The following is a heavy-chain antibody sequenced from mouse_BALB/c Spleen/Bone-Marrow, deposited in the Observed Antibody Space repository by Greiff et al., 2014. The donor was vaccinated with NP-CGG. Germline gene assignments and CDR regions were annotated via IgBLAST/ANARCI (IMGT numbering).Heavy chain of an antibody. Sequence: EVKLMESGAELVKPGASVKLSCTASGFNIKDTYMHWVKQRPEQGLEWIGRIDPANGNTKYDQKFQGKATITADTSSNTAYLQRSSLTAEDTAVYYGARGGTTATWYFDVWGAGTTVTVSA. CDR1: GFNIKDTY. CDR3: ARGGTTATWYFDV. CDR2: IDPANGNT. V-gene: IGHV14-3*02. J-gene: IGHJ1*01. D-gene: IGHD1-2*01.